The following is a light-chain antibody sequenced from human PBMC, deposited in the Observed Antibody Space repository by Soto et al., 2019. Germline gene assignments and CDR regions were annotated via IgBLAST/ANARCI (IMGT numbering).Light chain of an antibody. Sequence: QSALTQPASVSGSPGQSITISCTGTSSDVGGYNYVSWYQQHPGKAPKLMIYEVSNRPSRVSNRFSGSKSRNTASLTISGLQAEDEADYYCSSYTRSSTSYVFGTGTKLTVL. J-gene: IGLJ1*01. V-gene: IGLV2-14*01. CDR3: SSYTRSSTSYV. CDR1: SSDVGGYNY. CDR2: EVS.